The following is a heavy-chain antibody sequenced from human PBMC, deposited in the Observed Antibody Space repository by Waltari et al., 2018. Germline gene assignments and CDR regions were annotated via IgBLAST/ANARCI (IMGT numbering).Heavy chain of an antibody. CDR3: ARASLTSSWYVGYYYYYMDV. CDR1: GFTFSNSA. Sequence: EAQLLESGGDFVHPGGSLRLSCVVSGFTFSNSAMSWVRQAPGKGLEWVSGISGGGETTYYTEAVKGRFTISRDNSKNMLYLQMSSLRSEDTAVYYCARASLTSSWYVGYYYYYMDVWGKGTTVTVSS. J-gene: IGHJ6*03. D-gene: IGHD6-13*01. V-gene: IGHV3-23*01. CDR2: ISGGGETT.